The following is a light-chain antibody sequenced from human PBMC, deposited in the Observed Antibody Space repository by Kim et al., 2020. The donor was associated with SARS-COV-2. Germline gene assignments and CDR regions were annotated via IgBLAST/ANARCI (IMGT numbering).Light chain of an antibody. CDR2: DAS. Sequence: SPGERATPTCRASQSVSSYLAWYQQKPGQAPRRLIYDASNRATGIPARFSGSGSGTDFTLPISSLEPEDFAVYYCQQRSNWPPITFGQGTRLEIK. CDR3: QQRSNWPPIT. J-gene: IGKJ5*01. V-gene: IGKV3-11*01. CDR1: QSVSSY.